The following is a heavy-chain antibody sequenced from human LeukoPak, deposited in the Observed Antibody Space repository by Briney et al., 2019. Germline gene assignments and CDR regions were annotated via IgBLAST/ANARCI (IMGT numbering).Heavy chain of an antibody. CDR1: GYTFTSYG. Sequence: ASVKVSCKASGYTFTSYGISWVRQAPGQGLEWMGWISAYNGNTDYAQELQGRVTMTTDTSTSTAYMELRSLRSDDTAMYYCARDLYYYGMDVWGQGTTVTVSS. J-gene: IGHJ6*02. V-gene: IGHV1-18*01. CDR2: ISAYNGNT. CDR3: ARDLYYYGMDV.